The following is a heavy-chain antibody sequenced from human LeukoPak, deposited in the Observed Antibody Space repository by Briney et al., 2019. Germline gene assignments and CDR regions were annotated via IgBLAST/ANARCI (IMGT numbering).Heavy chain of an antibody. D-gene: IGHD3-22*01. CDR1: GGSNSSSNYF. Sequence: SETLSLTCTVSGGSNSSSNYFWGWVRQPPGKGLEWIGDLFYGGSTYYKPSLKSRVTISVDTSKNQFSLKLSSVTAADTAVYYCASTLSYDSSGYYYGDGAFDIWGQGTMVTVSS. V-gene: IGHV4-39*07. CDR3: ASTLSYDSSGYYYGDGAFDI. CDR2: LFYGGST. J-gene: IGHJ3*02.